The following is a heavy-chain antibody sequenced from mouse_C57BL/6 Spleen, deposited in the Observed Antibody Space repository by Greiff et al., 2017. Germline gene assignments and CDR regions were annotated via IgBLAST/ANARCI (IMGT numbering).Heavy chain of an antibody. CDR2: IYPGSGST. J-gene: IGHJ2*01. CDR1: GYTFTSYW. CDR3: ARAAVNYFDY. Sequence: VQLQQPGAELVKPGASVKMSCKASGYTFTSYWMTWVKQRPGQGLEWIGDIYPGSGSTNYNEKFKSKATLTVDKSSSTAYMQLSSLTSEDSAVYYCARAAVNYFDYWGQGTTLTVSS. D-gene: IGHD2-2*01. V-gene: IGHV1-55*01.